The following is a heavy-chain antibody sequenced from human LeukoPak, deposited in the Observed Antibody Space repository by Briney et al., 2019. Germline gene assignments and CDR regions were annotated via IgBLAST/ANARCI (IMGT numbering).Heavy chain of an antibody. J-gene: IGHJ3*02. Sequence: APVKVSCKASGGTFSSYAISWVRQAPGQGLEWMGRIIPILGIANYAQKFQGRVTITADKSTSTAYMELSSLRSEDTAVYYCARPVQLELGGDAFDIWGQGTMVTVSS. CDR3: ARPVQLELGGDAFDI. CDR1: GGTFSSYA. CDR2: IIPILGIA. V-gene: IGHV1-69*04. D-gene: IGHD1-1*01.